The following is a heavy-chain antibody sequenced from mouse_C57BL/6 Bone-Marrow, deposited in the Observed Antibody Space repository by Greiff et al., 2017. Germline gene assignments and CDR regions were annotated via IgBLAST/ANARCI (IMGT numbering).Heavy chain of an antibody. Sequence: VQLQQPGAELVKPGASVKLSCKASGYTFTSYWMHWVKQRPGQGLEWIGMIHPNSGSTNYNEKFKSKATLTVDKSSSTAYMQLSSLTSEDSAVYYCARDLYYYGRRVEFDYWGQGTTLTVSS. D-gene: IGHD1-1*01. V-gene: IGHV1-64*01. CDR3: ARDLYYYGRRVEFDY. CDR1: GYTFTSYW. CDR2: IHPNSGST. J-gene: IGHJ2*01.